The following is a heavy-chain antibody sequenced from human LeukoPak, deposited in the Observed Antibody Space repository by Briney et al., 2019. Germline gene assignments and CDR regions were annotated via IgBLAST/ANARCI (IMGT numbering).Heavy chain of an antibody. J-gene: IGHJ4*02. CDR2: IIPILGIA. D-gene: IGHD3-22*01. V-gene: IGHV1-69*04. Sequence: SVKVSCKASGGTFSSYAISWVRQAPGQGLEWMGRIIPILGIANYAQKFQGRVTITADKSTSTAYMELSSLRSEDTAVYYCARGRYYYDSSGYYWDYWGQGTLVTVS. CDR3: ARGRYYYDSSGYYWDY. CDR1: GGTFSSYA.